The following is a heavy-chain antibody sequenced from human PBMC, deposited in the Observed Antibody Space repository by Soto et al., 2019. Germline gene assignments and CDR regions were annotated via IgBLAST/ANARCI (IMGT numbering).Heavy chain of an antibody. Sequence: EVQLLESGGGLVQPGGPLRLSCAAPGFTFSSYAMSWVRQAPGKGLEWVSAISGSGGSTYYADSVKGRFTISRDNSKNTLYLQMNSLRAEDTAVYYCAKDRVFRVVVVADGAEHWGQGTLVTVSS. D-gene: IGHD2-15*01. CDR2: ISGSGGST. CDR1: GFTFSSYA. CDR3: AKDRVFRVVVVADGAEH. J-gene: IGHJ4*02. V-gene: IGHV3-23*01.